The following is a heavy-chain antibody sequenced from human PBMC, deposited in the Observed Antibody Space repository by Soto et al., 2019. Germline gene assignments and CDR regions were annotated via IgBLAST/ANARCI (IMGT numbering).Heavy chain of an antibody. CDR1: GFTFSSYS. D-gene: IGHD6-13*01. J-gene: IGHJ4*02. CDR2: ISSATTTI. V-gene: IGHV3-48*01. CDR3: ARGIAAAGPKLDY. Sequence: GGSLRLSCAASGFTFSSYSMNWVRQAPGKGLEWVSYISSATTTIYYADYVKGRFTISRDNAKNSLYLQMNSLRANDTAVYYCARGIAAAGPKLDYWGQGTLVTVSS.